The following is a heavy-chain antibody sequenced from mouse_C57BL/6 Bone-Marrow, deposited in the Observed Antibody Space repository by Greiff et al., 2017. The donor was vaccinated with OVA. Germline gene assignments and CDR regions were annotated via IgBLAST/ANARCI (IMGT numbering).Heavy chain of an antibody. J-gene: IGHJ3*01. CDR3: VRQRGDGFAY. CDR1: GFSFNTYA. Sequence: EVHLVESGGGLVQPKGSLKLSCAASGFSFNTYAMNWVRQAPGKGLEWVACIRSKSNNYATYYADSVKDRFTISRDNSESMLYLQMNNLKTEDTAMYYCVRQRGDGFAYWGQGTLVTVSA. CDR2: IRSKSNNYAT. V-gene: IGHV10-1*01.